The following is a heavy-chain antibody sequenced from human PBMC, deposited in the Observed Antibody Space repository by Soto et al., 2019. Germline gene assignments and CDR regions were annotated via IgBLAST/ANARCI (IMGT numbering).Heavy chain of an antibody. J-gene: IGHJ6*02. CDR3: AKEQLAGYYYYGMDV. CDR2: ISYDGSNK. CDR1: GFTFSSYG. Sequence: QVQLVESGGGVVQPGRSLRLSCAASGFTFSSYGMHWVRQAPGKGLEWVAVISYDGSNKYYADSVKGRFTISRDNSKNTLYLQMNSLRAEDTAVYYCAKEQLAGYYYYGMDVWGQGTTVTVSS. D-gene: IGHD6-6*01. V-gene: IGHV3-30*18.